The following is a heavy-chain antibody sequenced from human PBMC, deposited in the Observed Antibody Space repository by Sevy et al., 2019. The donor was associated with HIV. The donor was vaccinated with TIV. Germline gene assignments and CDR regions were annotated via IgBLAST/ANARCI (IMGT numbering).Heavy chain of an antibody. V-gene: IGHV1-69*13. CDR3: ARFYCSSTSCYTGYGKDV. Sequence: ASVKVSCKASGGTFSSYAISWVRQAPGQGLEWMGGIIPIFGTANYAQKFQGRVTITADESTSTAYMELSSLRSEDTAVYYCARFYCSSTSCYTGYGKDVWGQGTTVTVSS. CDR1: GGTFSSYA. D-gene: IGHD2-2*02. CDR2: IIPIFGTA. J-gene: IGHJ6*02.